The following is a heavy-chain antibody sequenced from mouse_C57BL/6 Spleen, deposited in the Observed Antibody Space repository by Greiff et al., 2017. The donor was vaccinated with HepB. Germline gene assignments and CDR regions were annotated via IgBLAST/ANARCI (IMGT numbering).Heavy chain of an antibody. CDR2: IDPNSGGT. CDR3: ARDDYLYYYAMDY. J-gene: IGHJ4*01. CDR1: GYTFTSYW. D-gene: IGHD2-4*01. V-gene: IGHV1-72*01. Sequence: QVQLQQSGAELVKPGASVKLSCKASGYTFTSYWMHWVKQRPGRGLEWIGRIDPNSGGTKYNEKFKSKATLTVDKPSSTAYMQISSLTSEDSAVYYCARDDYLYYYAMDYWGQGTSVTVSS.